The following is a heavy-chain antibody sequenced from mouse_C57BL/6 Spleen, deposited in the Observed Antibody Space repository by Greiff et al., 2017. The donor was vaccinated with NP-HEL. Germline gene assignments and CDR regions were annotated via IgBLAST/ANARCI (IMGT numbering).Heavy chain of an antibody. CDR2: INPNNGGT. J-gene: IGHJ1*03. Sequence: EVQLQQSGPELVKPGASVKMSCKASGYTFTDYNMHWVKQSHGKSLEWIGYINPNNGGTSYNQKFKGKATLTADKSSSTAYMELRSLTSEDSAVYFCAREGGGYDEGYFDVWGTGTTVTVSS. CDR3: AREGGGYDEGYFDV. V-gene: IGHV1-22*01. D-gene: IGHD2-2*01. CDR1: GYTFTDYN.